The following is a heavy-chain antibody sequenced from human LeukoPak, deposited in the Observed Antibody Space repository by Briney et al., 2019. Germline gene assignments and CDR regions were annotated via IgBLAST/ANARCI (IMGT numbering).Heavy chain of an antibody. CDR3: ARDRGYCSGGSCYSLDYYYYGMDV. CDR2: ISYDGSNK. J-gene: IGHJ6*02. Sequence: GGSLRLSCAASGFTFSSYGMHWVRQAPGKGLEWVAVISYDGSNKYYADSVKGRFTISRDNSKNTLYLQMNSLRAEDTAVYYCARDRGYCSGGSCYSLDYYYYGMDVWGQGTTVTVSS. V-gene: IGHV3-30*03. D-gene: IGHD2-15*01. CDR1: GFTFSSYG.